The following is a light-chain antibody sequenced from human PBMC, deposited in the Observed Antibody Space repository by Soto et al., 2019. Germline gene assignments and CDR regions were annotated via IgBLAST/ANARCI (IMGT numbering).Light chain of an antibody. Sequence: DVQMTQSPSTLSASVGDRVTITCRASQSVTSWLAWYQQKPGKAPKVLIYDASRLESGVPSRFSGSGSGTEFTLPIRCLHPDDFATYYCHHYNSYPGTFGQGTKVEIK. V-gene: IGKV1-5*01. J-gene: IGKJ1*01. CDR1: QSVTSW. CDR3: HHYNSYPGT. CDR2: DAS.